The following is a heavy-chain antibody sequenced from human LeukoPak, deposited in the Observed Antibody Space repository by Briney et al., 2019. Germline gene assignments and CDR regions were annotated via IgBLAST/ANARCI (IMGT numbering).Heavy chain of an antibody. D-gene: IGHD1-14*01. Sequence: GGSLSLACAASGLTLGMYWMSWVRQAAGEGLEWVAYIKKDGIEKNYVDSVEGRFTISRDNAKNSLYLQMNSLRAEDTAVYYCAREAPESYGMDVWGKGTTVTVSS. V-gene: IGHV3-7*03. CDR1: GLTLGMYW. CDR2: IKKDGIEK. J-gene: IGHJ6*04. CDR3: AREAPESYGMDV.